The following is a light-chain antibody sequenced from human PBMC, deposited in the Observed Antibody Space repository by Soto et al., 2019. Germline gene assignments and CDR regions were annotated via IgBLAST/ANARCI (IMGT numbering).Light chain of an antibody. Sequence: EIVLTQSPGTLSLSPGETATLSCRASQSVSSRYLAWYQQKPGQAPRLLVHGSXHRATGIXDRFSGSGSGTDFTLTISRLEPEDFAVYYCQQYSSSYDTSLYTFGQGTKVDIK. CDR1: QSVSSRY. CDR2: GSX. V-gene: IGKV3-20*01. J-gene: IGKJ2*01. CDR3: QQYSSSYDTSLYT.